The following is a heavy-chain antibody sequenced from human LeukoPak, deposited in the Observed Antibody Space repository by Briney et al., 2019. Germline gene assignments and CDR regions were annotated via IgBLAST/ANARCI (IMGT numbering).Heavy chain of an antibody. Sequence: SETLSLTCTVSGGSISSSSYYWGWIRQPPGKGLEWIGSIYYSGSTYYNPSLKSRVTISVDTSKNQFSLKLSSVTAADTAVYYCARENKQLVRWAYWGQGTLVTVSS. CDR3: ARENKQLVRWAY. J-gene: IGHJ4*02. CDR2: IYYSGST. CDR1: GGSISSSSYY. V-gene: IGHV4-39*07. D-gene: IGHD6-13*01.